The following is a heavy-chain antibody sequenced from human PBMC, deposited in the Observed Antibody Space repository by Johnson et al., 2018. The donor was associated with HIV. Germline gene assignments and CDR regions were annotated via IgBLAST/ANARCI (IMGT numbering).Heavy chain of an antibody. V-gene: IGHV3-20*04. CDR2: INWNGGST. D-gene: IGHD6-19*01. CDR3: AREGLMAPPYSSRSEGAFDI. Sequence: VQLVESGGGVVRPGGSLRLSCAASGFTFDDYGMSWVRQAPGKGLEWVSGINWNGGSTGYADSVKGRFTISRDNAKNSLYLQMNSLRAEDTALYYCAREGLMAPPYSSRSEGAFDIWGQGTMVTVSS. CDR1: GFTFDDYG. J-gene: IGHJ3*02.